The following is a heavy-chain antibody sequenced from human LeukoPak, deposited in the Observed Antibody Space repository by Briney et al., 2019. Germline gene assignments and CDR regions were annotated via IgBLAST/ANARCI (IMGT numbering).Heavy chain of an antibody. CDR2: INPNSGGT. CDR3: ARDPTRRDYYYYMDV. J-gene: IGHJ6*03. V-gene: IGHV1-2*02. Sequence: SVKVSCKASGYTFTGYYMHWVRQAPGQGLEWMGWINPNSGGTNYAQKFQGRVTMTRDTSISTAYMELSRLRSDDTAVYYCARDPTRRDYYYYMDVWGKGTTVTVSS. CDR1: GYTFTGYY. D-gene: IGHD2-2*01.